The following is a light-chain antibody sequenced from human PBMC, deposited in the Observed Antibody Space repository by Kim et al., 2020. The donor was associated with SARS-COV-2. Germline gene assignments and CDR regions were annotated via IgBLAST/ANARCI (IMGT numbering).Light chain of an antibody. Sequence: VTSPGTVGSSNSGAGYDVHWYQQWPGTAPRLLIYANNNRPSGVPDRFSGSKSGTSASLAITGLQAEDEAVYYCQSSDSSLSGVFGGGTQLTVL. CDR2: ANN. CDR1: SSNSGAGYD. CDR3: QSSDSSLSGV. J-gene: IGLJ3*02. V-gene: IGLV1-40*01.